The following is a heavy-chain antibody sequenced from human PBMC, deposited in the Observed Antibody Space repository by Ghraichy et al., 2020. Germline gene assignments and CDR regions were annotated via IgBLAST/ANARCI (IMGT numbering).Heavy chain of an antibody. V-gene: IGHV3-74*03. Sequence: GSLRLSCEASGFTFSTSWMHWVRQPPGKGLVWVSRINSDGSSTMYADSVKGRFTISRDNAKNTLYLQMNSLRVEDTAVYYCARAQWLADDAFNLWGQGTMVTVSS. CDR1: GFTFSTSW. CDR3: ARAQWLADDAFNL. J-gene: IGHJ3*01. D-gene: IGHD6-19*01. CDR2: INSDGSST.